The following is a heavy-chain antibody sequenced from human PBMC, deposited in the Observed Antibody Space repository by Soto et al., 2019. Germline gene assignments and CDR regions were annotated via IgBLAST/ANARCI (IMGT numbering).Heavy chain of an antibody. D-gene: IGHD6-13*01. V-gene: IGHV4-31*03. CDR2: IYYSGST. J-gene: IGHJ4*02. CDR3: ATRIAAAGRVDY. Sequence: ASETLSLTCTVSGGSISSGGYYWSWIRQHPGKGLEWIGYIYYSGSTYYNPSLKSRVTISVDTSKNQFSLKLSSVTAADTAVYYCATRIAAAGRVDYWGQGTLVTVSS. CDR1: GGSISSGGYY.